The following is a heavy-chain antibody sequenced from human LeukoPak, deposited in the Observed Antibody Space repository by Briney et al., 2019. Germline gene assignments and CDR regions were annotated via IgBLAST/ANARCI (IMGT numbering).Heavy chain of an antibody. Sequence: PGGSLRLSCAASGFTFSSYAMHWVRQAPGKGLEWVAVISYDGSNKYYADSVKGRFTISRDNSKNTPYLQMNSLRAEDTAVYYCARESKSGDFWSGYYPDYWGQGTLVTVSS. CDR2: ISYDGSNK. CDR1: GFTFSSYA. D-gene: IGHD3-3*01. CDR3: ARESKSGDFWSGYYPDY. V-gene: IGHV3-30-3*01. J-gene: IGHJ4*02.